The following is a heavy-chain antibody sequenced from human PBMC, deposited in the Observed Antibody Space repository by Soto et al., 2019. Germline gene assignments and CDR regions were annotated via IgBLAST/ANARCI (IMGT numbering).Heavy chain of an antibody. J-gene: IGHJ4*02. CDR2: ISYDGSNK. CDR3: AKESGDYDDLDD. Sequence: QVQLVESGGGVVQPGRSLRLSCAASGFTFSSYGMHWVRQAPGKGLEWVAVISYDGSNKYYADSVKGRFTISRDNSKNTLYLLMNSLRAEDTAVYYCAKESGDYDDLDDWGQGTLVTVSS. V-gene: IGHV3-30*18. CDR1: GFTFSSYG. D-gene: IGHD4-17*01.